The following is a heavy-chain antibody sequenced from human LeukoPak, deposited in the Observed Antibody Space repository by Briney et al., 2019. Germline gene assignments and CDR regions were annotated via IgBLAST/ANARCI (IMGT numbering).Heavy chain of an antibody. J-gene: IGHJ1*01. CDR3: ARVQDYGDEYFQH. Sequence: LTGGSLRLSCAASGFTFSSYAMHWVRQAPGKGLEWVAVISYDGSNKYYADSVKGRFTISRDNSKNTLYLQMNSLRAEDTAVYYCARVQDYGDEYFQHWGQGTLVTVSS. CDR2: ISYDGSNK. D-gene: IGHD4-17*01. V-gene: IGHV3-30-3*01. CDR1: GFTFSSYA.